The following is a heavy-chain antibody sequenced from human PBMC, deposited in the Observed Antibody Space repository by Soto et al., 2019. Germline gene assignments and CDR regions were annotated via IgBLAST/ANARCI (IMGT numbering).Heavy chain of an antibody. V-gene: IGHV1-69*01. CDR3: ARVYGDYGYYYCGMDV. CDR1: GGTFSSYA. J-gene: IGHJ6*02. CDR2: IIPIFGTA. Sequence: QVQLVQSGAEVKKPGSSVKVSCKASGGTFSSYAISWVRQAPGQGLEWMGGIIPIFGTANYAQKFQGRVTITADESTSTAYMELSSLRSEDTAVYYCARVYGDYGYYYCGMDVWGQGTTVTVSS. D-gene: IGHD4-17*01.